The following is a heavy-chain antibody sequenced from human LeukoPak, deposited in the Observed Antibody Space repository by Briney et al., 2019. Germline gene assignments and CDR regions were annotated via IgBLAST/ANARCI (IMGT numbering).Heavy chain of an antibody. CDR3: ASWVGVKEYNWFDP. Sequence: SETLSLTCAVYGGSFSGYYWSWIRQPPGKGLEWIGEINHSGSTNYNPSLESRVTISVDTSKNQFSLKLSSVTAADTAVYYCASWVGVKEYNWFDPWGQGTLVTVSS. J-gene: IGHJ5*02. D-gene: IGHD1-26*01. CDR2: INHSGST. CDR1: GGSFSGYY. V-gene: IGHV4-34*01.